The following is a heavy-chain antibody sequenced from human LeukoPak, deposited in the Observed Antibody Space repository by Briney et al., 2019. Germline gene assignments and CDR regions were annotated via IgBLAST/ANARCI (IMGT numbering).Heavy chain of an antibody. D-gene: IGHD6-13*01. J-gene: IGHJ4*02. CDR1: GGSISSSSYY. Sequence: PSETLSLTCTVSGGSISSSSYYWGWIRQPPGKGLEWIGSIYYSGSTYYNPSLKSRVTMSVDTSKNQFSLKLSSVTAADTAVYYCARHAGGISATGTRPFDYWGQGTLVTVSS. V-gene: IGHV4-39*01. CDR3: ARHAGGISATGTRPFDY. CDR2: IYYSGST.